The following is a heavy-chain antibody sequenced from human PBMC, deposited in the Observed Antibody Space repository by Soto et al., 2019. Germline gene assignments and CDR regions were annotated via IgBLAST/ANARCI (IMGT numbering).Heavy chain of an antibody. CDR2: IYYTGRT. Sequence: QVQLQESGPGLVQPSQTLSLTCSVSGGSISSDDYYWTWIRQPPGEGLEWIGYIYYTGRTSSTPSIESRVTISIDTSKNQFSLKLSSVSAADTAVYYCAREGSSSPEYFDFWGPGTLVTVSS. D-gene: IGHD2-15*01. J-gene: IGHJ4*02. V-gene: IGHV4-30-4*01. CDR1: GGSISSDDYY. CDR3: AREGSSSPEYFDF.